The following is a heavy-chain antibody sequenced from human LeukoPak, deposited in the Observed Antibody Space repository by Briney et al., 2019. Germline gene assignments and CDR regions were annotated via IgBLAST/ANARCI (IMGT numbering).Heavy chain of an antibody. J-gene: IGHJ4*02. CDR2: IYYSGST. Sequence: SETLSLTRTVSGGSISSSSYYWGWIRQPPGKGLEWNGSIYYSGSTYYNPSLKSRVTISVDTSKNQFSLKLSSVTAADTAVYYCARAPGRYFDWLLLDYWGQGTLVTVSS. D-gene: IGHD3-9*01. CDR3: ARAPGRYFDWLLLDY. V-gene: IGHV4-39*07. CDR1: GGSISSSSYY.